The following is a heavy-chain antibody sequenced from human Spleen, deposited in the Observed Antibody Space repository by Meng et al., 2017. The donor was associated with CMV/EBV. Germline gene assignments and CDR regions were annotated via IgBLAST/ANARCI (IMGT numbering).Heavy chain of an antibody. D-gene: IGHD3-3*01. Sequence: GSLRLSCAVYGGSFSGYYWSWIRQPPGKGLEWIGEINHSGSTNYNPSLKSRVTISVDTSKNQFSLKLSSVTAADTAVYYCARGLLDYDFWSGYFLRGESQNYYGMDVWGQGTTVTVSS. V-gene: IGHV4-34*01. CDR1: GGSFSGYY. CDR2: INHSGST. CDR3: ARGLLDYDFWSGYFLRGESQNYYGMDV. J-gene: IGHJ6*02.